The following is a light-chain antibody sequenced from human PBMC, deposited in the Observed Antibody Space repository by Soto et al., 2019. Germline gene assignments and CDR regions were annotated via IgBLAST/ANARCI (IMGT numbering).Light chain of an antibody. CDR1: QSINNW. V-gene: IGKV1-5*03. Sequence: DIQMTQSPSTLSASVGDRVTITCRASQSINNWLAWYQQKQGEAPNLLIYDGSTLERGVPSRFIGSGSGTEFTLTISSMQPDYFATLFCKQYKTYPRTFGQGTKVEIK. CDR3: KQYKTYPRT. CDR2: DGS. J-gene: IGKJ1*01.